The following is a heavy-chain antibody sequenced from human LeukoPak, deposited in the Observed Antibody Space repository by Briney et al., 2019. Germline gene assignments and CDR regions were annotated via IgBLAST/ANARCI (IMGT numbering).Heavy chain of an antibody. CDR2: IYYSGST. J-gene: IGHJ4*02. CDR3: ARDGRGYSYGYDY. Sequence: PSETLSLTCTVSGGSISSYYWSWIRQPPGKGLEGIGYIYYSGSTNYNPSLKSRVTISVDTSKNQFSLKLSSVTAADTAVYYCARDGRGYSYGYDYWGQGTLVTVSS. D-gene: IGHD5-18*01. CDR1: GGSISSYY. V-gene: IGHV4-59*01.